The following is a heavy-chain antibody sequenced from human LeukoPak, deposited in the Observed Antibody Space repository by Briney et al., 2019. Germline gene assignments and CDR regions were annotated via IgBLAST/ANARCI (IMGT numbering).Heavy chain of an antibody. V-gene: IGHV4-34*01. Sequence: SETLSLTCAVYGGSFSGYYWSWIRQPPGKGLEWIGEINHSGSTNYNRSLKSRVTISVDTSKNQFALKLSSVTAADTAVYYCARGSGSPDYWGQGTLVTVSS. J-gene: IGHJ4*02. CDR3: ARGSGSPDY. CDR2: INHSGST. D-gene: IGHD3-10*01. CDR1: GGSFSGYY.